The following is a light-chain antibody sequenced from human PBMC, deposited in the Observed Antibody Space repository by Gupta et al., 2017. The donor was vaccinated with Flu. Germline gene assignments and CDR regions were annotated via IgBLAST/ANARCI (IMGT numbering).Light chain of an antibody. CDR2: GAS. J-gene: IGKJ1*01. CDR1: QSVSTNY. Sequence: EIVLTQSPGTLSLSPGERATLSCRASQSVSTNYLAWYQQRPGQAPRLLIYGASSRATGIPDRFSGGGSGTDFTLTSSRLEPEDFAVYYCQQDVDSGTFGQGTKVEVK. V-gene: IGKV3-20*01. CDR3: QQDVDSGT.